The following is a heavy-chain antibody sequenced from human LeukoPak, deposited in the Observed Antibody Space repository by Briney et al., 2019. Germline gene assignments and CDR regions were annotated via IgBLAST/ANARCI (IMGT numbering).Heavy chain of an antibody. V-gene: IGHV3-30*18. CDR2: ISHDGSVK. CDR3: AKGLTFDYDSSGYPLDS. Sequence: GGSLRLSCAASGFTFSNYAMHWVRQAPGKGLEWVAVISHDGSVKYYVDSVKGRFTISRDDFKNTLFLQMNSLRPEDTAVYCCAKGLTFDYDSSGYPLDSWGQGTLVTVSS. J-gene: IGHJ4*02. CDR1: GFTFSNYA. D-gene: IGHD3-22*01.